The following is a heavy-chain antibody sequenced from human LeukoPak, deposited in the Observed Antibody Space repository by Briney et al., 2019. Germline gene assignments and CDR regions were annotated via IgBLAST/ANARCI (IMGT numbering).Heavy chain of an antibody. CDR1: GFTFSSYA. J-gene: IGHJ4*02. D-gene: IGHD5-24*01. CDR3: AKDIVGGYNSTRNDY. CDR2: ISYDGSNK. Sequence: GGSLRLSCAASGFTFSSYAMHWVRQAPGKGLEWVAVISYDGSNKYYADSVKGRFTISRDNSKNTLYLQMDSLRAEDTAVYYCAKDIVGGYNSTRNDYWGQGTLVTVSS. V-gene: IGHV3-30*04.